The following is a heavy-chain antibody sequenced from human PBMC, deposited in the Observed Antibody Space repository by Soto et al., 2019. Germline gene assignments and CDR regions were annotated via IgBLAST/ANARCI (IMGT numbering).Heavy chain of an antibody. V-gene: IGHV4-39*01. D-gene: IGHD6-13*01. J-gene: IGHJ4*02. CDR3: ARLHSSSWSLSFDY. CDR1: GGSISSSSYY. Sequence: QLQLQESGPGLVKPSETLSLTCTVSGGSISSSSYYWGWIRQPPGKGLEWIGSIYYSGSTYYNPSLQSRVTISVDTSKNQFSLKLSSVTAADTAVYYCARLHSSSWSLSFDYWGQGTLVTVSS. CDR2: IYYSGST.